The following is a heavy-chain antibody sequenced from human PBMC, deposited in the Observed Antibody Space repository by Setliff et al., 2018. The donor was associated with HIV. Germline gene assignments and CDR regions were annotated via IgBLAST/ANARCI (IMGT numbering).Heavy chain of an antibody. J-gene: IGHJ4*02. Sequence: SETLSLTCTVSGGSISSSSYYWGWIRQPPGKGLEWIGSIYYSGSTYYNPSLKSRVTISVDTSKNQFSLKLSSVTAADTAVYYCARSSTRIGYDSSGYPFDYWGQGTLVTVSS. D-gene: IGHD3-22*01. V-gene: IGHV4-39*07. CDR1: GGSISSSSYY. CDR2: IYYSGST. CDR3: ARSSTRIGYDSSGYPFDY.